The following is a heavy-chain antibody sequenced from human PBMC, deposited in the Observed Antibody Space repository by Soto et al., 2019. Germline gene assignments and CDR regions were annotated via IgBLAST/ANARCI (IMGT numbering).Heavy chain of an antibody. CDR3: ARAYCSSTSCYGGWFDP. V-gene: IGHV3-30-3*01. D-gene: IGHD2-2*01. CDR2: ISYDGSNK. CDR1: GFTFSSYA. J-gene: IGHJ5*02. Sequence: QVQLVESGGGVVQPGRSLRLSCAASGFTFSSYAMHWVRQAPGKGLEWVAVISYDGSNKYYADSVKGRFTISRDNSKNTLYLQMNSLRAEDTAVYYCARAYCSSTSCYGGWFDPWGQGTLVTVSS.